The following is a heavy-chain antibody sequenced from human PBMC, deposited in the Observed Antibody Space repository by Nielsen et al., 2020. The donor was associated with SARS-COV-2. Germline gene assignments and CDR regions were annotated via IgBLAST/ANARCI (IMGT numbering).Heavy chain of an antibody. Sequence: GGSLRLSCAASGFTFSTYSMNWVRQAPGKGLQWVSYISSGSSTIYYADSVKGRFTISRDNSKNTLYLQMNSLRAEDTAVYYCAKQLRGYSYGYYYYYGMDVWGQGTTVTVSS. V-gene: IGHV3-48*01. D-gene: IGHD5-18*01. J-gene: IGHJ6*02. CDR3: AKQLRGYSYGYYYYYGMDV. CDR2: ISSGSSTI. CDR1: GFTFSTYS.